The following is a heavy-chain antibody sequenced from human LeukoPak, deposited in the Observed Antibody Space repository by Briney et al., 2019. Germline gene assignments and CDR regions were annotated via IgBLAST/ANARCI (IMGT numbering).Heavy chain of an antibody. Sequence: GGSLRLSCAASAFTFSSYNMNWVRQAPGKGLEWVSSISSSSSYINYADSVKGRFTISRDNSKNTLYLQMNSLRAEDTAVYYCAKEGELWLNPDYYFDYWGQGTLVTVSS. CDR1: AFTFSSYN. D-gene: IGHD5-18*01. CDR3: AKEGELWLNPDYYFDY. CDR2: ISSSSSYI. V-gene: IGHV3-21*04. J-gene: IGHJ4*02.